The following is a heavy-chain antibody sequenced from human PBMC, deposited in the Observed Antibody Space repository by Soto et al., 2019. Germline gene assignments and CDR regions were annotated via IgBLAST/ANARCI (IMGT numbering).Heavy chain of an antibody. V-gene: IGHV3-30-3*01. CDR3: ARAPRRYCTSLSCLGLYGLDV. J-gene: IGHJ6*02. CDR1: GFTFSDYA. CDR2: ISFDGNIK. D-gene: IGHD2-8*01. Sequence: QVQLVESGGGVVQPGRSLRLSCAASGFTFSDYAMHWVRHVPGQGLEWVAVISFDGNIKYDADSVKGRFTIPRDNSKNTLVLQMDSLKGEDTAVYSCARAPRRYCTSLSCLGLYGLDVWGQGTAVTVSS.